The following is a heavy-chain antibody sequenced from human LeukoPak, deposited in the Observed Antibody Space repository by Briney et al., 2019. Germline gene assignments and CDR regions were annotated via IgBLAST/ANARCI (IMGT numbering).Heavy chain of an antibody. J-gene: IGHJ4*02. Sequence: GASVKVSCKASGGTFSSYAISWVRQAPGQGLEWTGRIIPILGIANYAQKFQGRVTITADKSTSTAYMELSSLRSEDTAVYYCARRDYDYVWGSYYFDYWGQGTLVTVSS. CDR1: GGTFSSYA. V-gene: IGHV1-69*04. CDR2: IIPILGIA. D-gene: IGHD3-16*01. CDR3: ARRDYDYVWGSYYFDY.